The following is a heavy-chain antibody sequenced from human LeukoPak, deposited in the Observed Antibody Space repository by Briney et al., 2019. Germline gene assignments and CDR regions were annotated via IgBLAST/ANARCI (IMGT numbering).Heavy chain of an antibody. J-gene: IGHJ4*02. V-gene: IGHV1-69-2*01. Sequence: GASVKVSCKASGYTFTDYYMHWVQQAPGKGLEWMGRVDPEDGETIYAEKFQGRVTITADTSTDTAYMELSSLRSEDTAVYYCARGHKYCSSTSCYRWEDYWGQGTLVTVSS. D-gene: IGHD2-2*02. CDR1: GYTFTDYY. CDR3: ARGHKYCSSTSCYRWEDY. CDR2: VDPEDGET.